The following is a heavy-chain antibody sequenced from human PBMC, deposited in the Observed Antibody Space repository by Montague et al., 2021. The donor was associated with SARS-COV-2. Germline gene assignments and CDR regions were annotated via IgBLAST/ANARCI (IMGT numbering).Heavy chain of an antibody. CDR1: GDSISDYY. CDR3: ARTPRGSRYFHGVDV. J-gene: IGHJ6*02. Sequence: SETLSLTCTVSGDSISDYYWSWIRQPPGMGLEWIGYIFRSGATNYNPPLKSRVIISLDTSKSQFSLRLSSVTAADTAVYYCARTPRGSRYFHGVDVWGQGTTVTVSS. D-gene: IGHD3-10*01. CDR2: IFRSGAT. V-gene: IGHV4-59*01.